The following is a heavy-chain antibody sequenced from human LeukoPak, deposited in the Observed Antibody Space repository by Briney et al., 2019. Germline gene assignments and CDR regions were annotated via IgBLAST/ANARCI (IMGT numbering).Heavy chain of an antibody. V-gene: IGHV3-11*01. D-gene: IGHD3-22*01. Sequence: GGSLRLSCAASGFTFSNSFMNWIRQAPGKGLEWLSYISHSGSNLDYAESVRGRFTISRDNANHSLYLQINSLRAEDTAVYYCARGDSSGVPDYWGQGTLVTVSS. CDR3: ARGDSSGVPDY. CDR2: ISHSGSNL. CDR1: GFTFSNSF. J-gene: IGHJ4*02.